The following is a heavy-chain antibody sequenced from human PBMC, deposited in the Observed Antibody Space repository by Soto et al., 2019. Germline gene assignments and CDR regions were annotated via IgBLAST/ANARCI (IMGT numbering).Heavy chain of an antibody. V-gene: IGHV1-69*08. CDR3: ERDRKGSGWQYYAFDI. CDR2: IIPILGIA. J-gene: IGHJ3*02. D-gene: IGHD6-19*01. CDR1: GGTFSSYT. Sequence: QVQLVQSGAEVQKPGSSVKVSCKASGGTFSSYTISWVRQAPGQGREWMGRIIPILGIANYAQKLQGRVTLTADKYTSTAYMELRSLRSEDTALYYCERDRKGSGWQYYAFDIWGQGKMVTVSS.